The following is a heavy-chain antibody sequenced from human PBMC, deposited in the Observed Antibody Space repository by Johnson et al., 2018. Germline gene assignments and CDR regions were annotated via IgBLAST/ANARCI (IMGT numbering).Heavy chain of an antibody. J-gene: IGHJ6*02. CDR3: ARDGTVSTVSALDV. CDR2: IIPIFGTA. D-gene: IGHD4-17*01. V-gene: IGHV1-69*01. CDR1: GGTFSSYA. Sequence: QVQLVQSGAEVKKPGSSVKVSCKASGGTFSSYAISWVRQAPGQGLEWMGGIIPIFGTATYAQKFQGRVTITADESTGTAYMELSSLRSEETAVYYCARDGTVSTVSALDVWGQGTTVTVSS.